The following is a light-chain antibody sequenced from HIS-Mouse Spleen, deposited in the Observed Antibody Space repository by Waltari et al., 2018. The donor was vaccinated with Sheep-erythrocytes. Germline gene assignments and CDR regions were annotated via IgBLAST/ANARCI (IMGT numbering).Light chain of an antibody. V-gene: IGLV3-1*01. J-gene: IGLJ2*01. Sequence: SYELTQPPSVSVSPGQTASITCSGDKLGDKYACWYQQKPGQSPVLVIYQDSKRPSGTPWRFSGSNSGNTATLPISGTQAMDEADYYCQAWDSSTAVFGGGTKLTVL. CDR3: QAWDSSTAV. CDR1: KLGDKY. CDR2: QDS.